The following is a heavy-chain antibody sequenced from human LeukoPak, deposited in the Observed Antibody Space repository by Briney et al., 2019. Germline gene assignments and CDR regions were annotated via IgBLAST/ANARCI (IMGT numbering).Heavy chain of an antibody. D-gene: IGHD2-21*02. J-gene: IGHJ4*02. CDR1: GVPFSASW. CDR2: ISSDGSVI. V-gene: IGHV3-74*01. Sequence: GGSLRLSCAASGVPFSASWMHWVRQAPGKGLAWVSHISSDGSVIVYADSVKGRFTISRDNAKNTLYLQMNSLRVDDTAVYYCARDAAPLYCGGDCYPDYWGQGTLVTVSS. CDR3: ARDAAPLYCGGDCYPDY.